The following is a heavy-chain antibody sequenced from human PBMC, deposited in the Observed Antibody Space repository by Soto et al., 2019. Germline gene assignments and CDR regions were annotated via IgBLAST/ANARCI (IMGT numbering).Heavy chain of an antibody. D-gene: IGHD4-17*01. J-gene: IGHJ4*02. Sequence: EVQLLESGGGLIHPGGSLKLPCLASGFRFNDHSMNWVRQAPGKGLEWVSYITSSGDSIYYADSVKGRFTVSRDNAKNSLFLQMNSLRDEDTAVYYCARLPKGSRVTSWGQGTLVTVSS. CDR2: ITSSGDSI. CDR3: ARLPKGSRVTS. V-gene: IGHV3-48*02. CDR1: GFRFNDHS.